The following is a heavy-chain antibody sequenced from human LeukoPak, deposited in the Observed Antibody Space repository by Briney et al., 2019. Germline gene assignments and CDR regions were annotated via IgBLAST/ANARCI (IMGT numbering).Heavy chain of an antibody. J-gene: IGHJ4*02. Sequence: SVKVSCKAPGYTFTSYGISWVRQAPGQGLEWMGGIIPIFGTANYAQKFQGRVTITTDESTSTAYMELSSLRSEDTAVYYCARMKSRYFDYWGQGTLVTVSS. CDR1: GYTFTSYG. CDR2: IIPIFGTA. D-gene: IGHD6-25*01. CDR3: ARMKSRYFDY. V-gene: IGHV1-69*05.